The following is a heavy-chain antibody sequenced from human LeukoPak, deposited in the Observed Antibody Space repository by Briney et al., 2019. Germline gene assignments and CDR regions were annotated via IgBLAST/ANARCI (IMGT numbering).Heavy chain of an antibody. D-gene: IGHD3-16*01. CDR3: AKSLPGGDWYFDL. CDR2: ISGSGGST. CDR1: GFTFSSYA. Sequence: TGGSLRLSCAASGFTFSSYAMSWVRQAPGKGLEWVSAISGSGGSTYYADSVKGRFTTSRDNSKNTLYLQMNSLRAEDTAVYYCAKSLPGGDWYFDLWGRGTLVTVSS. V-gene: IGHV3-23*01. J-gene: IGHJ2*01.